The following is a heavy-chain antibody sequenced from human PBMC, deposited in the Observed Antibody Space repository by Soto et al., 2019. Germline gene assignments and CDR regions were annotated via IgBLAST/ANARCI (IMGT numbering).Heavy chain of an antibody. J-gene: IGHJ4*02. CDR3: AKRRAFSNNLFFDQ. CDR2: LYWNDDA. Sequence: QITLKESGQTLVKPTQTLTLVCTLSGFSINNGGVGVGWIRQPPGKAPEWLALLYWNDDAWYSPSLRYRLSVTKDSSKNQVVLTMTHMAPVDAGTFYCAKRRAFSNNLFFDQWGQGALVTVSS. CDR1: GFSINNGGVG. D-gene: IGHD4-4*01. V-gene: IGHV2-5*01.